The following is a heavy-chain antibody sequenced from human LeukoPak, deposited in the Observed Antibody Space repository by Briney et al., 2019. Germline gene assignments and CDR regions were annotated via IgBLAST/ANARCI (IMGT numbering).Heavy chain of an antibody. D-gene: IGHD3-9*01. CDR3: TTDPFGDWLPLFDY. V-gene: IGHV3-15*01. J-gene: IGHJ4*02. Sequence: NPGGSLRLSCAASGFTFSNAWMSWVRQAPGKGLEWVGRIKSKTDGGTTDYAAPVKGRFTISRDDSKNTLYLQMNSLKTEDTAVYYCTTDPFGDWLPLFDYCGQGTLVTVSS. CDR1: GFTFSNAW. CDR2: IKSKTDGGTT.